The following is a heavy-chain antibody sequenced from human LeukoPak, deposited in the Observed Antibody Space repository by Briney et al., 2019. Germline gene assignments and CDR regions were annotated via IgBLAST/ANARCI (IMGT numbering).Heavy chain of an antibody. CDR1: GFTFSKYW. CDR3: ATKQWLAPPPGS. Sequence: GGSLRLSCAASGFTFSKYWMLWVRQAPGKGLESVSRINTDGTVTTYADSVKGRFTVSRDNADNTMFLQMNSVIDEDTAVYYCATKQWLAPPPGSWGQGTPVTVSS. V-gene: IGHV3-74*01. J-gene: IGHJ5*02. D-gene: IGHD6-19*01. CDR2: INTDGTVT.